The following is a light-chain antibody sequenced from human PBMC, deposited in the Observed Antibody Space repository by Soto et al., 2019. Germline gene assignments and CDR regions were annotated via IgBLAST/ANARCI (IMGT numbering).Light chain of an antibody. J-gene: IGLJ1*01. CDR2: DVG. V-gene: IGLV2-8*01. CDR1: SSDVGGYNF. CDR3: SSYAGDNFYV. Sequence: QSVLTQPPSASGSPGQSVTISCTGTSSDVGGYNFVSWYQHLPGKAPKLIIYDVGERPSGVPDRFSGSKSGNTASLTVSGLQAEDEADYYCSSYAGDNFYVFGPGTRSPS.